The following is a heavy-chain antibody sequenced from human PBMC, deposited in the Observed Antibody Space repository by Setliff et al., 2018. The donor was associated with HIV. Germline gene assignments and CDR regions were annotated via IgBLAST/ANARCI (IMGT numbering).Heavy chain of an antibody. CDR1: GGSVIKDNFY. Sequence: SETLSLTCSVSGGSVIKDNFYWGWIRQAPAKGLEWIGTLYDTGRTYYNPPLKSRVSIFVDTTKNEFSLNLRSVTAADTAVYFCVNSGYDGDYYYYYMDVWGKGTTVT. D-gene: IGHD5-12*01. V-gene: IGHV4-39*01. J-gene: IGHJ6*03. CDR3: VNSGYDGDYYYYYMDV. CDR2: LYDTGRT.